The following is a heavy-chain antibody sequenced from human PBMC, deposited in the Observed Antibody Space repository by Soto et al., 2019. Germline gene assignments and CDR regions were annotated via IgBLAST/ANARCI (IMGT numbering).Heavy chain of an antibody. D-gene: IGHD3-10*01. CDR1: GGSFSGYY. V-gene: IGHV4-34*01. J-gene: IGHJ4*02. CDR3: ARARGNRPIDY. Sequence: SETLSLTCAVYGGSFSGYYWSWIRQPPGKGLEWIGEINHSGSTNYNPSLKSRVTISVDTSKNQFSLKLSSVTAADTAVYYCARARGNRPIDYWGQGTLVTVSS. CDR2: INHSGST.